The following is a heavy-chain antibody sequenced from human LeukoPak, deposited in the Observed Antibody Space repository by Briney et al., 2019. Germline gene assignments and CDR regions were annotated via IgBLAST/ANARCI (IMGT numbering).Heavy chain of an antibody. CDR2: IYTSGST. J-gene: IGHJ6*03. CDR1: GDSISSGSYY. CDR3: ARDGWDCSRTSLLKCYYYMDV. V-gene: IGHV4-61*02. D-gene: IGHD2-2*01. Sequence: SETLSLTCTVSGDSISSGSYYWSWIRQPAGKGLEWIGRIYTSGSTNYNPSLKSRVTISVDTSKNQFSLKLSSVTAADTAVYYCARDGWDCSRTSLLKCYYYMDVWGKGTTVTVCS.